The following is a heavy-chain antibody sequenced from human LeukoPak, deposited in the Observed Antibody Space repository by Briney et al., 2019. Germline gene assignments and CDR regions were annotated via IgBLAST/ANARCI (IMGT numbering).Heavy chain of an antibody. CDR1: GGSFSGYY. V-gene: IGHV4-34*01. CDR3: AARVVAATAIDY. J-gene: IGHJ4*02. Sequence: PSETLSLTCAVYGGSFSGYYWSWIRQPPGKGLEWIGEINHSGSTNYNPSLKSRVTISVDTSKNQFSLKLSSVTAADTAVYYCAARVVAATAIDYWGQGTLVTVSS. CDR2: INHSGST. D-gene: IGHD2-15*01.